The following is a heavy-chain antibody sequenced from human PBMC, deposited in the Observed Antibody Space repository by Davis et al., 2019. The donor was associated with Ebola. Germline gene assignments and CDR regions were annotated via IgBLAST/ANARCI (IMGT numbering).Heavy chain of an antibody. Sequence: PSETLSLTCTVSGDSITDYYWSWIRQPPGKGLEWIGYIYNSGTTTNYNPSLKSRVTISESTSKKQFSLKLSSVTAADTAVYYCARSLVIVPEFDYWGQGTLVTVSS. CDR1: GDSITDYY. V-gene: IGHV4-59*01. D-gene: IGHD3-22*01. J-gene: IGHJ4*02. CDR3: ARSLVIVPEFDY. CDR2: IYNSGTTT.